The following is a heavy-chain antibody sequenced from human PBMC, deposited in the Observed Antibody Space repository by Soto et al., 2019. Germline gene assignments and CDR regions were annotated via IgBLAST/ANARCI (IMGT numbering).Heavy chain of an antibody. J-gene: IGHJ6*02. CDR3: ARDGYSSGWYTVGYYYYGMDV. CDR1: GGSISSYY. V-gene: IGHV4-4*07. Sequence: SETLSLTCTVSGGSISSYYWSWIRQPAGKGLEWIGRIYTSGSTNYNPSLKSRVTMSVDTSKNQFSLKLSSVTAADTAVYYCARDGYSSGWYTVGYYYYGMDVWGQGTTVT. D-gene: IGHD6-19*01. CDR2: IYTSGST.